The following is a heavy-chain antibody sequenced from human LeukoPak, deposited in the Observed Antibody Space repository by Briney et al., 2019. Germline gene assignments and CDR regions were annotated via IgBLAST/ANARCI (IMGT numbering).Heavy chain of an antibody. D-gene: IGHD2-15*01. V-gene: IGHV3-30-3*01. CDR2: ISYDETSQ. CDR1: GFTFTGYA. J-gene: IGHJ4*02. CDR3: AKDHRYCSGGSCSAPSG. Sequence: GGSLRLSCAASGFTFTGYAMNWVRQAPGKGLEWVSIISYDETSQYYAGSVKGRFTISRDNSKNTLYLQMNSLRAEDTAVYYRAKDHRYCSGGSCSAPSGWGQGTLVTVSS.